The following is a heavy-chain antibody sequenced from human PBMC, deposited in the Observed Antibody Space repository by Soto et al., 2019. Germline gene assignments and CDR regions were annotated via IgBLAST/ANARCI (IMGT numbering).Heavy chain of an antibody. CDR1: GFTFSDYY. CDR3: ARLPSDAYYYYYYMDV. J-gene: IGHJ6*03. CDR2: ISSSGSTI. V-gene: IGHV3-11*01. D-gene: IGHD2-21*02. Sequence: QVQLVESGGGLVKPGGSLRLSCAASGFTFSDYYMSWIRQAPGKGLEWVSYISSSGSTIYYADSVKGRFTISRDNAKNSLYLQMTSLRAEDTAVYYCARLPSDAYYYYYYMDVWGKGTTVTVSS.